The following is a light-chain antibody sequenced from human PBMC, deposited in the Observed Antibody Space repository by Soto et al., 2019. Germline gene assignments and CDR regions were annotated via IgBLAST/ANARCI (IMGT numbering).Light chain of an antibody. CDR2: QTS. J-gene: IGKJ1*01. V-gene: IGKV1-5*03. CDR1: QNISSW. CDR3: QQYKRYSKT. Sequence: DIQMTQPPSTRSVSVGDRVTLTGRASQNISSWLAWYQQKPGKAPNLLIYQTSNLESGVPSRFSGRGSGTEFTLTITSLQPDDFATYYCQQYKRYSKTFGQGTKVDIK.